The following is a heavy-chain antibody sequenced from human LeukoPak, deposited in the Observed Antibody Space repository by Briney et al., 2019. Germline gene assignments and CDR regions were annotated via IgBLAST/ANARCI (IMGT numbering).Heavy chain of an antibody. J-gene: IGHJ3*02. CDR1: GFTFSSYE. D-gene: IGHD3-10*01. CDR2: ISSSGRTK. V-gene: IGHV3-48*03. CDR3: ARMVRGVSDAFDI. Sequence: GGSLRLSCAASGFTFSSYEMSWVRQAPGKGLEWVSYISSSGRTKYYADSVKGRFTIFRDNAKNSLYLQMNSLRDEDRAVYYRARMVRGVSDAFDIWGQGTRVTVSS.